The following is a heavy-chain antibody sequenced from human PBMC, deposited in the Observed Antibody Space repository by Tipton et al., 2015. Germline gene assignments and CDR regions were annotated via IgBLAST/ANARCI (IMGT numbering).Heavy chain of an antibody. CDR2: VFHTGAT. J-gene: IGHJ4*02. Sequence: GLVKPSETLSLTCTVSGVSISSYYWTWIRQPPGKGLQWVGNVFHTGATSYNSSLKSRLTFSIDTSKNQVSLRLSSVTAADTDVYYCAAFCYGGNCPDYWGQGTLVIVSA. D-gene: IGHD2-15*01. CDR3: AAFCYGGNCPDY. CDR1: GVSISSYY. V-gene: IGHV4-59*01.